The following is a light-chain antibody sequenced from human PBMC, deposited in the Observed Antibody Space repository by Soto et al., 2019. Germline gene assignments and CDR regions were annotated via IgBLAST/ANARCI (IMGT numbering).Light chain of an antibody. J-gene: IGKJ3*01. V-gene: IGKV1-33*01. CDR1: HDITNY. CDR3: QQSYTIPDT. Sequence: DIQMTQSPSSLSVSVGDRVTITCQASHDITNYLNWYQQKPGKAPKLLIYDVSKLETGVPSRFSGSGSGTDFTLTINSLQPEDFATYYCQQSYTIPDTFGPGTKVDIK. CDR2: DVS.